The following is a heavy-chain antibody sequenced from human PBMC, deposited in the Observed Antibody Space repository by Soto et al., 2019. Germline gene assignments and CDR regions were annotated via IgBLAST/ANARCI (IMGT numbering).Heavy chain of an antibody. CDR3: ASGMDYYDSGGYHY. Sequence: SVKVSCKASGGTFSSYAISWVRQAPGQGLEWMGGIIPIFGTANYAQKFQGRVTITADESTSTAYMELSSLRSEDTAVYYCASGMDYYDSGGYHYWGQGTLVTVSS. CDR2: IIPIFGTA. CDR1: GGTFSSYA. D-gene: IGHD3-22*01. V-gene: IGHV1-69*13. J-gene: IGHJ4*02.